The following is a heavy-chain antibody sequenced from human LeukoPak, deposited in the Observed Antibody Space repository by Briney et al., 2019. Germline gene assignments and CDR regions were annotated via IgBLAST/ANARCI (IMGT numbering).Heavy chain of an antibody. CDR3: ARDSYYYDSSGYGD. CDR2: ISYDGSNK. D-gene: IGHD3-22*01. J-gene: IGHJ4*02. CDR1: GFTFSSYA. Sequence: GRSLRLSCAASGFTFSSYAMHWVRQAPGKGLEWVAVISYDGSNKYYADSVKGRFTISRDNSKNTLYLQMNSLRAEDTAVYYCARDSYYYDSSGYGDWGQGTLVIVSS. V-gene: IGHV3-30-3*01.